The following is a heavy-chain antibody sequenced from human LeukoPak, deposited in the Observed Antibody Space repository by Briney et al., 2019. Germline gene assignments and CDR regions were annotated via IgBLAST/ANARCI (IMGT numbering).Heavy chain of an antibody. J-gene: IGHJ3*02. CDR3: AKARWLQLSADAFDI. D-gene: IGHD5-24*01. CDR2: ISYNGRNQ. Sequence: GGSLRLSCSASGFTFSSYAMHWVRQAPGKGLEWVAVISYNGRNQNYAGSVQGRLTISRDNSKNTLYLQMNSLRAEDTAVYYCAKARWLQLSADAFDIWGQGTMVTVSS. V-gene: IGHV3-30*04. CDR1: GFTFSSYA.